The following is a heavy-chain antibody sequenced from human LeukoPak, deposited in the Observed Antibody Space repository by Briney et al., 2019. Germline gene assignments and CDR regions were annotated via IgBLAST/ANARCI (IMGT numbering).Heavy chain of an antibody. J-gene: IGHJ4*02. CDR3: ARETRILYRYGYFDY. D-gene: IGHD2-8*01. Sequence: PSETLSLTCTVSGYSISSGYYWGWIRQPPGKGLEWIGSIYHSGSTYHNPSLKSRVTISVDTSKNQFSLKLSSVTAADTAVYYCARETRILYRYGYFDYWGQGTLVTVSS. CDR2: IYHSGST. CDR1: GYSISSGYY. V-gene: IGHV4-38-2*02.